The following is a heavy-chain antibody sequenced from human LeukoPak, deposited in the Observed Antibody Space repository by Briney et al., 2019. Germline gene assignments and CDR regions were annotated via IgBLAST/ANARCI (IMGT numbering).Heavy chain of an antibody. CDR2: IYYSGST. CDR3: AREVIVVVPAAITVREFDI. J-gene: IGHJ3*02. CDR1: GGSISSGGYY. Sequence: PSQTLSLTCTVSGGSISSGGYYWSWIRQHPGKGLEWIGYIYYSGSTYYNPSLKSRVTISVDTSKNQFSLKLSSVTAADTAVYYRAREVIVVVPAAITVREFDIWGQGTMVTVSS. V-gene: IGHV4-31*03. D-gene: IGHD2-2*02.